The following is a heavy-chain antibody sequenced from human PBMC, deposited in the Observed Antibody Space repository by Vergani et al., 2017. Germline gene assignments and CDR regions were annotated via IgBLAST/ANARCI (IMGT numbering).Heavy chain of an antibody. V-gene: IGHV4-34*01. CDR1: GGSFSGYY. J-gene: IGHJ4*02. CDR3: ARRLWFGESYFDY. D-gene: IGHD3-10*01. Sequence: QVQLPQWGAGLLKPSETLSLTCAVYGGSFSGYYWSWIRQPPGKGLEWIGEINHSGSTNYNPSLKSRVTISVDTSKNQFSLKLSSVTAADTAVYYCARRLWFGESYFDYWGQGTLVTVSS. CDR2: INHSGST.